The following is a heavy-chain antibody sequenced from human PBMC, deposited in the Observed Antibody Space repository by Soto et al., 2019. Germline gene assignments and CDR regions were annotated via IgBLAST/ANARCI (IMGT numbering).Heavy chain of an antibody. CDR2: ISYDGSLE. V-gene: IGHV3-30*04. Sequence: QVQLVESGGGVVQAGRSLRLSCAASGFNFRSYAIHWVRQAPGKGLEWVAVISYDGSLEYYADSVKGRVTITRDNSNNALYLQMNSLRGENTAVYYFARAADASSWSWFDPWGQGTLVTVSS. CDR1: GFNFRSYA. J-gene: IGHJ5*02. CDR3: ARAADASSWSWFDP. D-gene: IGHD6-13*01.